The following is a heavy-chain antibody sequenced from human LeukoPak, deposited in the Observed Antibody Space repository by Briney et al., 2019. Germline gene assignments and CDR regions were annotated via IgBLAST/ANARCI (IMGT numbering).Heavy chain of an antibody. V-gene: IGHV3-23*01. CDR3: AFRPTIFGAG. J-gene: IGHJ4*02. CDR2: IGARDGRT. D-gene: IGHD3-3*01. Sequence: GGSLRLSCAASGFTFRNYAMTWVRQAPGKGLDWVALIGARDGRTYYADPVKGRFTISRDNFKNSLYLQMNSLRAEDTAVYYCAFRPTIFGAGGGQGTLVTVSS. CDR1: GFTFRNYA.